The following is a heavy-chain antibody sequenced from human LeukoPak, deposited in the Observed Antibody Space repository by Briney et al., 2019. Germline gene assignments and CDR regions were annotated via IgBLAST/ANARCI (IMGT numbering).Heavy chain of an antibody. V-gene: IGHV4-4*08. Sequence: SETLSLTCTIFGASTSDYYWSWVRQPPGKGLEWIGYIHRTGSFEYIPSLISRAAISLDTSKNQFSLKLTSVTAADTSVYYCTRSHWALDCWGQGPLVTVSS. CDR3: TRSHWALDC. CDR1: GASTSDYY. D-gene: IGHD3-16*01. J-gene: IGHJ4*02. CDR2: IHRTGSF.